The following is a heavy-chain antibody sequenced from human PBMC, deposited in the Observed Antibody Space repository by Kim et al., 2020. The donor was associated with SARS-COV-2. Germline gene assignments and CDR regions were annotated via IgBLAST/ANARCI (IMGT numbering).Heavy chain of an antibody. J-gene: IGHJ4*02. CDR3: ARHPAVAGGVY. D-gene: IGHD6-19*01. V-gene: IGHV4-39*01. CDR1: GGSISSSCYY. CDR2: IYYSGST. Sequence: SETLSLTCTVSGGSISSSCYYWGWLRQPPGKGLEWIGSIYYSGSTYYNPSLESRVTISVDTSKNKSSLMLSYVTAADTAADYCARHPAVAGGVYWGQGNL.